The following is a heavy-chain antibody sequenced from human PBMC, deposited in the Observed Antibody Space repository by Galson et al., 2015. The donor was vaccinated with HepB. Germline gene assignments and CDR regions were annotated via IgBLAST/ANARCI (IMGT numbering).Heavy chain of an antibody. CDR3: ARRYGYYDTLQYDY. V-gene: IGHV4-39*01. J-gene: IGHJ4*02. CDR1: GGSISSSSYY. Sequence: SETLSLTCTVSGGSISSSSYYWGWIRQPPGKGLEWIGSIYYSGSTYYNPSLKSRVTISVDTSKNKFSLKLSSVTAADTAVYYCARRYGYYDTLQYDYWGQGTLVTVSS. D-gene: IGHD3-22*01. CDR2: IYYSGST.